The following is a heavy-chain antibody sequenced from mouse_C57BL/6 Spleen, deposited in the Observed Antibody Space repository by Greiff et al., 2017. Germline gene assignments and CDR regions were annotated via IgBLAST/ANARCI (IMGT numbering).Heavy chain of an antibody. V-gene: IGHV1-81*01. J-gene: IGHJ4*01. CDR2: FYPRSGNT. Sequence: QVQLQQSGAELARPGASVKLSCKASGYTFTSYGISWVKQRTGQGLEWIGEFYPRSGNTYYNEKFKGKATLPADKSSSTAYMELRSLTSEDSAVYFYARDHGSSFDYAMDFWGQGTSVTVSS. D-gene: IGHD1-1*01. CDR3: ARDHGSSFDYAMDF. CDR1: GYTFTSYG.